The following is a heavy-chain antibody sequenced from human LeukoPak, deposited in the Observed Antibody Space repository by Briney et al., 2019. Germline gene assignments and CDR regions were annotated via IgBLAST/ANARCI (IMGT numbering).Heavy chain of an antibody. CDR3: ASAPAYDYGDQFDY. V-gene: IGHV4-30-2*01. Sequence: PSETLSLTCAVSGGSISSGGYSWSWIRQPPGKGLEWIGYIYHSGSTYYNPSLKSRVTISVDTSKNQFSLKLSSVTAADTAVYYCASAPAYDYGDQFDYWGQGTLVTVSS. CDR2: IYHSGST. D-gene: IGHD4-17*01. J-gene: IGHJ4*02. CDR1: GGSISSGGYS.